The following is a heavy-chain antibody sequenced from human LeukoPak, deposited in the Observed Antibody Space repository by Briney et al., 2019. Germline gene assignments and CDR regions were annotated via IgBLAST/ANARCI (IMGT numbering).Heavy chain of an antibody. CDR3: ARNFVGAEVASPMTGYFAL. CDR2: IIPGSGT. Sequence: SVKVSCKASGGTFSEFDISWVRQAPGQGLEWMGVIIPGSGTNYVDNLQGRLTITADESTNTAYMELRSLRSDDTAVYYCARNFVGAEVASPMTGYFALWGHGTLVTVSS. V-gene: IGHV1-69*13. D-gene: IGHD5-12*01. CDR1: GGTFSEFD. J-gene: IGHJ2*01.